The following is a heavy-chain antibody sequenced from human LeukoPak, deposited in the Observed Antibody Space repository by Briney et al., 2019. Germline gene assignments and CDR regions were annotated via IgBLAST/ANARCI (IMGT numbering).Heavy chain of an antibody. D-gene: IGHD6-13*01. Sequence: SETLSLTCTVSGGSISSYYWSWIRQPPGKGLEWIGYISYSGSTNYNPSLKSRVTISVDTSKNQFSLKLSSVTAADTAVYYCARASRAEEQQLGDYFDYWGQGTLVTVSS. CDR2: ISYSGST. CDR1: GGSISSYY. CDR3: ARASRAEEQQLGDYFDY. V-gene: IGHV4-59*01. J-gene: IGHJ4*02.